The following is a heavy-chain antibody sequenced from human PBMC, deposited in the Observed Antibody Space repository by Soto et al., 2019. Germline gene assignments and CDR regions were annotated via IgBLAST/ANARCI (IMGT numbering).Heavy chain of an antibody. CDR3: AKDLKASGWYVSPLFQH. V-gene: IGHV3-23*01. D-gene: IGHD6-19*01. Sequence: AGGSLRLSCAASGFTFSSYAMKWVRQAPGKGLEWVSAISGSGGSTYYADSVKGRFTISRDNSKNTLYLQMNSLRAEDTAVYYCAKDLKASGWYVSPLFQHWGQGTLVTVSS. CDR2: ISGSGGST. CDR1: GFTFSSYA. J-gene: IGHJ1*01.